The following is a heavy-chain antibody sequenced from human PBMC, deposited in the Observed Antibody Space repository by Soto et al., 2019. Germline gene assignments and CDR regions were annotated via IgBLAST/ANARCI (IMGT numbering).Heavy chain of an antibody. V-gene: IGHV4-39*01. CDR2: VYYSGST. CDR3: GRLEGLATISYYFDY. CDR1: DGYGSSSSYY. Sequence: SLLLSDMCSVADGYGSSSSYYRGLISQPPGKGLEWIGSVYYSGSTYYNPSLESRVTISVDKSKNQFSLKLMFLSAADTAVYYCGRLEGLATISYYFDYWGQGALVTVSS. D-gene: IGHD3-9*01. J-gene: IGHJ4*02.